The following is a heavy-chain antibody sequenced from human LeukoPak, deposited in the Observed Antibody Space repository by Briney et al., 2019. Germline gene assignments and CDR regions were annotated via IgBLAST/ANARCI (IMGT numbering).Heavy chain of an antibody. CDR1: GGSISRYY. Sequence: SETLSLTCTVSGGSISRYYWSWIRQPPGKGLEWIGYIYYSGSTNYNPSLKSRVTISVDTSKNQFSLKLSSVTAADTAVYYCARHEFCGDECYYFDYWGQGTLVTVSS. CDR2: IYYSGST. CDR3: ARHEFCGDECYYFDY. D-gene: IGHD2-21*01. V-gene: IGHV4-59*08. J-gene: IGHJ4*02.